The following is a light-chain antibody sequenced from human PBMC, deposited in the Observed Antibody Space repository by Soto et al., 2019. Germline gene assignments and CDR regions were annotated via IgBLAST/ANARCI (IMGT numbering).Light chain of an antibody. Sequence: EIVLTQSPATLSLSPGERATLSCRASQSVSSYLAWYQQKPGQAPRLLIYDASNRAPGIPARFSGSGSGTDFTLTISSLEPEDCAVYYCQQRRNWPLAFGGGTKVEIK. CDR3: QQRRNWPLA. CDR1: QSVSSY. CDR2: DAS. V-gene: IGKV3-11*01. J-gene: IGKJ4*01.